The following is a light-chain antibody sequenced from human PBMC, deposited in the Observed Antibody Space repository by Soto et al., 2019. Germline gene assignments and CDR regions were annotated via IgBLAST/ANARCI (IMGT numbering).Light chain of an antibody. CDR2: DVS. CDR3: TSFTSASTQV. CDR1: SIDVGAYNY. J-gene: IGLJ2*01. V-gene: IGLV2-14*01. Sequence: QSALTQPASVSGSPGQSITISCTGTSIDVGAYNYVSWYQQHPGKAPKLMIYDVSNRPSGVSNRFSGSKSGNTASLTISGLQAEDEADYYCTSFTSASTQVFGGGTKLNVL.